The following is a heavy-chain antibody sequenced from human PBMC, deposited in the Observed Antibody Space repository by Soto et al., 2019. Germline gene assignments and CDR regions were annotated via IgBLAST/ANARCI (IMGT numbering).Heavy chain of an antibody. CDR2: ISSTGGST. V-gene: IGHV3-64D*06. J-gene: IGHJ4*02. CDR1: GFTFTNYA. D-gene: IGHD2-2*01. CDR3: VARYCSSTTCYQVDY. Sequence: GGSLRLSCSASGFTFTNYAIHGIRQSPGKGLEYVSAISSTGGSTYYADSVKGRFTISRDNSKNTVYLQMSSLRSEDSAVYYCVARYCSSTTCYQVDYWGQGTLVTVSS.